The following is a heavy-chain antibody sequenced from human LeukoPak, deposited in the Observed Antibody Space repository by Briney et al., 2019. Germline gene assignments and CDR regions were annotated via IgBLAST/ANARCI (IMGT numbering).Heavy chain of an antibody. CDR2: INPNSGGT. CDR3: ARDHRVSSSSPFDC. CDR1: GYTFTGYY. J-gene: IGHJ4*02. Sequence: ASVKVSCKASGYTFTGYYMHWVRQAPGQGLEWMGWINPNSGGTNYAQKFQGRVTMTRDTSISTAYMELSRLRSDDTAVYYCARDHRVSSSSPFDCWGQGTLVTVSS. D-gene: IGHD6-6*01. V-gene: IGHV1-2*02.